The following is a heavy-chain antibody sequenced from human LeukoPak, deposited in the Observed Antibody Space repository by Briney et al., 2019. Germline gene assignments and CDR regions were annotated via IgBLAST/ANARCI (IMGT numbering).Heavy chain of an antibody. CDR2: ILPILGIR. D-gene: IGHD3-10*01. Sequence: ASVKVSCKASGDSISRYGISWVRLATGQGLEWMGRILPILGIRNYAQKFQGRVTFTADKSTRTAYMELSSLGSEDTAVYFCGRENDSGSYYNPIENWGQGTLVTVSS. CDR1: GDSISRYG. J-gene: IGHJ4*02. CDR3: GRENDSGSYYNPIEN. V-gene: IGHV1-69*10.